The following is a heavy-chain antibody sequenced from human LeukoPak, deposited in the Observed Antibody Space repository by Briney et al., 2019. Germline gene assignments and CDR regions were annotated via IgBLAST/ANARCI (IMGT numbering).Heavy chain of an antibody. Sequence: PGESLKISCKGSGYSFTNYWIGWVRQMPGKGLEWMGIIYPGVSDARYSPSFQGQVTISADKSISTAYLQWTSLKASGTAIYYCARQALPTMTTVPRRYWLDPWGQGTLVTVSS. CDR1: GYSFTNYW. J-gene: IGHJ5*02. V-gene: IGHV5-51*01. D-gene: IGHD4-17*01. CDR2: IYPGVSDA. CDR3: ARQALPTMTTVPRRYWLDP.